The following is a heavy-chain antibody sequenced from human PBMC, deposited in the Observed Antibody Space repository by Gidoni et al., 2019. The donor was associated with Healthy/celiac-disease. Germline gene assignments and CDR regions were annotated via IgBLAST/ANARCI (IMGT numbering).Heavy chain of an antibody. Sequence: HVQLVQSGAEAKTPGASVKVSCTASGSTFTRYGISGVRQAPGQGLEWMGWISAYNGNTNYAQKHQGRVTMTTDTSTSKAYMELRSLRSDDTAVYYWAREEPAAAGSLSDYWGQGTLVTVSS. D-gene: IGHD6-13*01. CDR1: GSTFTRYG. V-gene: IGHV1-18*04. CDR3: AREEPAAAGSLSDY. CDR2: ISAYNGNT. J-gene: IGHJ4*02.